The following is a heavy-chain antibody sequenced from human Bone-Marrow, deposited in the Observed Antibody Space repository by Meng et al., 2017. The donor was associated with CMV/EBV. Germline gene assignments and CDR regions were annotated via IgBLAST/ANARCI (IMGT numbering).Heavy chain of an antibody. CDR2: IYYSGST. J-gene: IGHJ4*02. V-gene: IGHV4-39*01. Sequence: SETLSLTCTVSGGSISSSSYYWGWIRQPPGKGLEWIGSIYYSGSTYYNPSLKSRVTISVDTSKNTFSLKLSSVTAADTAVYYCARQGYDFWSGYYKLDSFDYWGQGTLVTVSS. D-gene: IGHD3-3*01. CDR1: GGSISSSSYY. CDR3: ARQGYDFWSGYYKLDSFDY.